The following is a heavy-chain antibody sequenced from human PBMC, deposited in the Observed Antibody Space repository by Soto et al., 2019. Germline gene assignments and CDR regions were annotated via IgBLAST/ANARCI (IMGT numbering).Heavy chain of an antibody. CDR3: ARDRIVGANFPINKDYGMDV. CDR2: INPNSGGT. D-gene: IGHD1-26*01. Sequence: QVQLVQSGAEVKKPGASVKVSCKASGYTFTGYYMHWVRQAPGQGLEWMGWINPNSGGTNYAQKFQGWVTMTRDTSISTAYMELSRLRSDDTAVYYCARDRIVGANFPINKDYGMDVWGQGTTVTVSS. V-gene: IGHV1-2*04. CDR1: GYTFTGYY. J-gene: IGHJ6*02.